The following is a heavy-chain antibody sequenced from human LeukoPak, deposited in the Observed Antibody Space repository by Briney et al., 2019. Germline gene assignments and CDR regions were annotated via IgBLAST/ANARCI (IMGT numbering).Heavy chain of an antibody. J-gene: IGHJ4*02. CDR3: ARVYYYDSSGYGYYFDY. CDR2: ISAYNGNT. V-gene: IGHV1-18*01. D-gene: IGHD3-22*01. CDR1: GYTFTSYG. Sequence: ASVKVSCKASGYTFTSYGMSWVRQAPGQGLEWMGWISAYNGNTNYAQKLQGRVTMTTDTSTSTAYMELRSLRSDDTAVYYCARVYYYDSSGYGYYFDYWGQGTLVTVSS.